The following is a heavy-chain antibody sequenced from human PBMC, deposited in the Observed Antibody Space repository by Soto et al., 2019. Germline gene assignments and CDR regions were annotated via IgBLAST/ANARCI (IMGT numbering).Heavy chain of an antibody. V-gene: IGHV3-23*01. CDR2: ISVSGGST. Sequence: PGGSLRLFCAASGFTFNSYGMSWVRQAPGKGLEWVSGISVSGGSTYYADSVKGRFTISRDNSKNTLYLQMNSLRAEDTAVYYCARNLGFFDYWGQGTLVTVSS. CDR1: GFTFNSYG. D-gene: IGHD3-10*01. J-gene: IGHJ4*02. CDR3: ARNLGFFDY.